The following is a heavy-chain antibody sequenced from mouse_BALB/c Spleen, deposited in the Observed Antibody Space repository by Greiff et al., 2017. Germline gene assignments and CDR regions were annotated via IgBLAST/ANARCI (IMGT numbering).Heavy chain of an antibody. CDR1: GFTFSNYW. D-gene: IGHD4-1*01. V-gene: IGHV6-6*02. CDR3: SRRNWEVDY. CDR2: IRLKSNNYAT. Sequence: EVQLVESGGGLVQPGGSMKLSCVASGFTFSNYWMNWVRQSPEKGLEWVAEIRLKSNNYATHYAVSVKGRFTISRDDSKSSVYLQMNNLRAEDTGIYYCSRRNWEVDYWGQGTTLTVSS. J-gene: IGHJ2*01.